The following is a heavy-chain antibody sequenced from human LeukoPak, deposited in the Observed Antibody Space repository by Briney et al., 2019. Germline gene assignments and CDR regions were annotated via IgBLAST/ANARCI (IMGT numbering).Heavy chain of an antibody. J-gene: IGHJ4*02. Sequence: GGSLRLFCAASGFTFSSYAMHWVRQAPGKGLEWVAVISYDGSNKYLADSVKGRITISRSNFKNKLYLQMNSLRAEDTAVYYCARSWVQLLPLTSYFDYWGQGTLVTVSS. D-gene: IGHD5-18*01. CDR2: ISYDGSNK. V-gene: IGHV3-30-3*01. CDR1: GFTFSSYA. CDR3: ARSWVQLLPLTSYFDY.